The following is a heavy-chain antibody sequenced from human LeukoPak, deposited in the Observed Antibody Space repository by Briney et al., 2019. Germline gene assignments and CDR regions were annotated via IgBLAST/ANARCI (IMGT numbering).Heavy chain of an antibody. J-gene: IGHJ4*02. CDR1: GGSISSGVYY. Sequence: SQTLSLTCTVSGGSISSGVYYWSWIRQHPGKGLEWIGYIYYSGTTSYNPSLKRRVTISVDTSKKQFSLKLTSVTAADTAVYYCASLIPSLRYLDYWGQGTLVTVSS. V-gene: IGHV4-31*02. CDR3: ASLIPSLRYLDY. D-gene: IGHD4-17*01. CDR2: IYYSGTT.